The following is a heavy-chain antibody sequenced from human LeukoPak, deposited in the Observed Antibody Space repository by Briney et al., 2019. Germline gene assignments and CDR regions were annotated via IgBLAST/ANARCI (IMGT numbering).Heavy chain of an antibody. Sequence: GESLKISCKASGYVFTSYWIGWVRQMPGKGLEWMGIIYPGDSDTRYSPSFQGQVTMSDDKSITTAYLQWSSLKASDTAMYYSARHMNWGLRDAFAIWGQGTMVTVSS. V-gene: IGHV5-51*01. J-gene: IGHJ3*02. CDR2: IYPGDSDT. D-gene: IGHD7-27*01. CDR3: ARHMNWGLRDAFAI. CDR1: GYVFTSYW.